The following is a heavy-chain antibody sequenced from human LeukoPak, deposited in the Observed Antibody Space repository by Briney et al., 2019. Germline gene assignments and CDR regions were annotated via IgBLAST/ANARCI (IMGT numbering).Heavy chain of an antibody. CDR2: ISYDGSDK. CDR3: ARARPSMWIDY. Sequence: GRSLRLSCAASGFTFSSYAMYWVRQAPGKGLEWVAVISYDGSDKFYADSVKGRFTISRDSSKNTLYLQMNSLRPEDTAVYYCARARPSMWIDYWGQGTLVTVSP. V-gene: IGHV3-30*04. J-gene: IGHJ4*02. CDR1: GFTFSSYA. D-gene: IGHD5-12*01.